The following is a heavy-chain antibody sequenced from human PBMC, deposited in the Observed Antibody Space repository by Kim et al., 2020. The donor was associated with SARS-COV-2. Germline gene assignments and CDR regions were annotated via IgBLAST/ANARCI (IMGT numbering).Heavy chain of an antibody. CDR3: AREYGAVVAANSRGYYYYGMDV. Sequence: GGSLRLSCAASGFTFSSYGMHWVRQAPGKGLEWVAVIWYDGSNKYYADSVKGRFTISRDNSKNTLYLQMNSLRAEDTAVYYCAREYGAVVAANSRGYYYYGMDVWGQGTTVTVSS. J-gene: IGHJ6*02. CDR1: GFTFSSYG. V-gene: IGHV3-33*01. CDR2: IWYDGSNK. D-gene: IGHD6-19*01.